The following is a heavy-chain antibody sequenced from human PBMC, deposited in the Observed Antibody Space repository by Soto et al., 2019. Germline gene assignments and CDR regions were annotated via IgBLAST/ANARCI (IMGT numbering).Heavy chain of an antibody. Sequence: ASVKVSCKASGYTFTSYGITWVRQAPGQGLEWMGWISAYNGNTNYAQKLQGRVTMTTDTSTSTAYMELRSLRSDDTAVYYCARDCSRNSCRGQFDYWGQGTLVTVSS. CDR3: ARDCSRNSCRGQFDY. CDR1: GYTFTSYG. CDR2: ISAYNGNT. J-gene: IGHJ4*02. V-gene: IGHV1-18*01. D-gene: IGHD2-2*01.